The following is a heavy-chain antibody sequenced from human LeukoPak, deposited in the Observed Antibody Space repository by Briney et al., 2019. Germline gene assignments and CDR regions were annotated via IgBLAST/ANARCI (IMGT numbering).Heavy chain of an antibody. Sequence: GGSLRLSGAASGFTVSTYAMHWVRQAPGKGLEWLAVISYDGSNKYYADSVKGRFTISRDNSKNTLYLQMNSLRAEDTALYYCARVDSAGGYWGQGTLVTVSS. D-gene: IGHD5-18*01. V-gene: IGHV3-30-3*01. CDR2: ISYDGSNK. J-gene: IGHJ4*02. CDR1: GFTVSTYA. CDR3: ARVDSAGGY.